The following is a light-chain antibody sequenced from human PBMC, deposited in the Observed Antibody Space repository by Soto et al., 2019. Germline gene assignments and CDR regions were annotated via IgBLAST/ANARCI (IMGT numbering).Light chain of an antibody. V-gene: IGLV2-14*03. CDR2: DVS. J-gene: IGLJ1*01. CDR3: CSFTTTSTYV. Sequence: QSAVTQPASVSGSPGQSITISCTGTSSDVGSVYNYVSWYQQHPGKAPKLMIYDVSNRPSGVSDRFSGSKSGNTASLTISGLQAEDEADYYCCSFTTTSTYVFGTGT. CDR1: SSDVGSVYNY.